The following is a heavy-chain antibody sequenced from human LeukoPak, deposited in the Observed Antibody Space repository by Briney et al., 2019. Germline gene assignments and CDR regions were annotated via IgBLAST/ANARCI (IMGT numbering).Heavy chain of an antibody. V-gene: IGHV3-9*01. Sequence: PGGSLRLSCAPSGFTFDVYVMHCVPDGPGRSLECVSEICWNRGSIGYADSVKGRFTISRDNAKNFLYLQMNSLRAEDTALYYWAKVPQRYGSGWYGSGVDYWGQGTLVTVSS. CDR3: AKVPQRYGSGWYGSGVDY. CDR2: ICWNRGSI. CDR1: GFTFDVYV. D-gene: IGHD6-19*01. J-gene: IGHJ4*02.